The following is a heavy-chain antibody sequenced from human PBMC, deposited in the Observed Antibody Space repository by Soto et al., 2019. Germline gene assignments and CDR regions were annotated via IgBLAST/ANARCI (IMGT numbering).Heavy chain of an antibody. J-gene: IGHJ4*02. CDR3: ANVEGGAYPDFDL. CDR1: GFTFSSYC. CDR2: ISYDGSKK. D-gene: IGHD1-26*01. V-gene: IGHV3-30*18. Sequence: PGGSLRLSCEASGFTFSSYCMHWVRQAPGKGLEWVAVISYDGSKKYYADSVEGRFTISRDNSKNTLYLQMNSLRAEDRAVYYCANVEGGAYPDFDLWGQGTLVTVSS.